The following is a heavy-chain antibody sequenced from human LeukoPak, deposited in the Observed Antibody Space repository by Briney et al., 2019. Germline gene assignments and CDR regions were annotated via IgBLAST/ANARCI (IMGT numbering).Heavy chain of an antibody. CDR3: ASIAVAGTLDY. CDR2: IYYSGST. Sequence: SSETLSLTCTVSDGSISSYYWSWIRQPPGKGLEWIGYIYYSGSTNYNPSLKSRVTISVDTSKNQFSLKLSSVTAADTAVYYCASIAVAGTLDYWGQGTLVTVSS. D-gene: IGHD6-19*01. J-gene: IGHJ4*02. V-gene: IGHV4-59*08. CDR1: DGSISSYY.